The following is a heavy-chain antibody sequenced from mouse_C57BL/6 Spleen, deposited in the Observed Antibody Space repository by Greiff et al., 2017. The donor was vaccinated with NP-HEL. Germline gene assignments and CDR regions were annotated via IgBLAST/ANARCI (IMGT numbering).Heavy chain of an antibody. Sequence: EVKLQQSGAELVRPGASVKLSCTASGFNIKDDYMHWVKQRPEQGLEWIGWIDPENGDTEYASKFQGKATITADTSSNTAYLQLSSLTSEDTAVYYCTKGNPTAYWGQGTSVTVSS. CDR1: GFNIKDDY. CDR2: IDPENGDT. CDR3: TKGNPTAY. J-gene: IGHJ4*01. V-gene: IGHV14-4*01. D-gene: IGHD2-1*01.